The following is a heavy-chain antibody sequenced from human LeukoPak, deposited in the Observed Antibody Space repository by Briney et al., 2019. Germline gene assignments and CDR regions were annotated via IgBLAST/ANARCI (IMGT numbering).Heavy chain of an antibody. V-gene: IGHV3-7*01. D-gene: IGHD4-17*01. CDR2: IKQVGSEK. J-gene: IGHJ6*03. Sequence: GGSLRLSCAASGFTFSSYWMSWVRQAPGKGLEWVANIKQVGSEKYYVDSVKGRFTISRDNAKNSLYLQMNSLRAEDTAVYYCARTRTVTTDYYYYMDVWGKGTTVTVSS. CDR3: ARTRTVTTDYYYYMDV. CDR1: GFTFSSYW.